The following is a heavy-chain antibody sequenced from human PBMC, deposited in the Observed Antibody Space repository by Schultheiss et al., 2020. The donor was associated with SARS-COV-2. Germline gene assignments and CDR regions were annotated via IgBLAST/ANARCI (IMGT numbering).Heavy chain of an antibody. CDR1: GGSISSGGYY. J-gene: IGHJ4*02. D-gene: IGHD2-2*02. CDR3: ARYGLYKGFDY. V-gene: IGHV4-31*03. CDR2: IYYSGST. Sequence: SETLSLTCTVSGGSISSGGYYWTWIRQHPGKGLEWIGYIYYSGSTYYNPSLKSRVTISVDTSKNQFSLKLSSVTAADTAVYYCARYGLYKGFDYWGQGTLVTVSS.